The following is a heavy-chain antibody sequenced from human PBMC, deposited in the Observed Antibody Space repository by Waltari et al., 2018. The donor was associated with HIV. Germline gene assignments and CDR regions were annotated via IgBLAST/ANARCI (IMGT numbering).Heavy chain of an antibody. CDR2: IDYSGST. CDR3: ARSHDSSGYYNFDY. V-gene: IGHV4-59*01. CDR1: GGSISTYY. D-gene: IGHD3-22*01. Sequence: QVQLQESGPGLVKPSETLSLTCTVSGGSISTYYWSCIRQPPGKGLEWIGYIDYSGSTNYNPSLKSRVTISVDTSKNQFSLKLSSVTAADTAVYYCARSHDSSGYYNFDYWGQGTLVTVSS. J-gene: IGHJ4*02.